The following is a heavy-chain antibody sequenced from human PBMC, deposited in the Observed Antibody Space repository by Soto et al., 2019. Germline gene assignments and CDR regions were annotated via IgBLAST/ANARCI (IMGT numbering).Heavy chain of an antibody. CDR1: EFTFSNYA. J-gene: IGHJ2*01. CDR3: AKGGGITVTTNWYFDL. D-gene: IGHD4-17*01. V-gene: IGHV3-23*01. Sequence: EVQLLESGGGLVQPGGSLRLSCAASEFTFSNYAMTWVRQAPGKGLEWVSAISGRAGDIYYADSVEGRFTISRDNSKNTLYLQMNSLRAEDTAVYYCAKGGGITVTTNWYFDLWGRGTLVTVSS. CDR2: ISGRAGDI.